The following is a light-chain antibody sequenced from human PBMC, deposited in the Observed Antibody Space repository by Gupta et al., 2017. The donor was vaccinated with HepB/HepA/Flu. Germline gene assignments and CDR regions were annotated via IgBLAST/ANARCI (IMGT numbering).Light chain of an antibody. V-gene: IGLV4-69*01. Sequence: QLVLTQSPSASASLGASLTLTCTLSSGHSSYAIAWHQQQPEKGPRYLMKVNSDGSHTKGDGIPDRFSGSSSGAERYLTISSLQSEDEADYYCQTWGSGIGYAFGTGTKVTVL. CDR2: VNSDGSH. CDR1: SGHSSYA. CDR3: QTWGSGIGYA. J-gene: IGLJ1*01.